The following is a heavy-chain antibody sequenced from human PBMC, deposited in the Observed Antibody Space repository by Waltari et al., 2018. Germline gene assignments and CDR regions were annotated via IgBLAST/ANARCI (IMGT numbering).Heavy chain of an antibody. V-gene: IGHV3-11*04. CDR3: AREGYSYGYYYFDY. CDR2: ISSSGSTI. CDR1: GFPFSDYY. J-gene: IGHJ4*02. Sequence: VQLVESGGGLVKPGGSLGLPWAAAGFPFSDYYTSWIRQAPGKGLEWFSYISSSGSTIYYADSVTGRFTISRDNAKNSLYLQMNSLRAEVTAVYYCAREGYSYGYYYFDYWGQGTLVTVSS. D-gene: IGHD5-18*01.